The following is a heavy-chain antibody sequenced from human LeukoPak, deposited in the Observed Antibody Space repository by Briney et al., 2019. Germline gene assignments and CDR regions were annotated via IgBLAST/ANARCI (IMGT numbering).Heavy chain of an antibody. J-gene: IGHJ4*02. D-gene: IGHD3-3*01. CDR3: ARNILDHQNAWSAEI. V-gene: IGHV1-46*01. Sequence: GASVKVSCKASGYTFTIYYKHWVRQAPGQGLEWMGIINPSGGSTSYAQKFQGRVTMTRDMSTSTVYMELSSLRSEDTAVYYCARNILDHQNAWSAEIWGQGTLVTVSS. CDR2: INPSGGST. CDR1: GYTFTIYY.